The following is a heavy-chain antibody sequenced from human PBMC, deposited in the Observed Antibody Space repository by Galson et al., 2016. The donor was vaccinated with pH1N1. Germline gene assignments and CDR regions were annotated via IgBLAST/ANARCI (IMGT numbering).Heavy chain of an antibody. CDR2: ISHSGST. D-gene: IGHD4/OR15-4a*01. J-gene: IGHJ6*02. V-gene: IGHV4-34*09. CDR1: GFTFSAHY. Sequence: LRLSCAASGFTFSAHYMEWFRQSPGKGLEWIGGISHSGSTSHNPALKSRLVLSVDTSNNQFSLKLNSVTAADTAVYYCARGYRERLGAGAQYYYSMDDWGPGTSVTVSS. CDR3: ARGYRERLGAGAQYYYSMDD.